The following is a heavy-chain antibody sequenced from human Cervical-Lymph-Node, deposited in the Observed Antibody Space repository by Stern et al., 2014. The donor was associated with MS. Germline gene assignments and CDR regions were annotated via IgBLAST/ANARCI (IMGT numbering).Heavy chain of an antibody. CDR3: VRDPEGYRYGQTHLDYYYGMDV. Sequence: QVQLVESGGGVVQPGRSLRLSCAASGFTFSSYGMHWVRQAPGKGLEWVAAVISYDGTNNDYADSVKGRFTISRDNSKNTLYLQMNSLRAEDTAVYYCVRDPEGYRYGQTHLDYYYGMDVWGQGTTVTVSS. V-gene: IGHV3-30-3*01. D-gene: IGHD5-18*01. J-gene: IGHJ6*02. CDR1: GFTFSSYG. CDR2: ISYDGTNN.